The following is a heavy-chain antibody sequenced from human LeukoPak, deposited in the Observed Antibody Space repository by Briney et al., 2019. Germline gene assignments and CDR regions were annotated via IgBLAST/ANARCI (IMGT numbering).Heavy chain of an antibody. CDR3: ARDGQDAFDI. J-gene: IGHJ3*02. V-gene: IGHV1-24*01. CDR2: FDPEDGET. CDR1: GYTLTELS. Sequence: ASVKVSCKVSGYTLTELSMHWVRQAPGKGLEWMGGFDPEDGETIYAQKFQGRVTMTRDMSTSTVYMELSSLRSDDTAVYYCARDGQDAFDIWGQGTMVTVSS.